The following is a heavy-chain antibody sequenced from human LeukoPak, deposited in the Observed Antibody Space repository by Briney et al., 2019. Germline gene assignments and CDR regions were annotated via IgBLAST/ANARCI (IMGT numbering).Heavy chain of an antibody. CDR1: GFTFSDYY. Sequence: GSLRLSCAASGFTFSDYYMSWIRQAPGKGLEWVSYISSSGSTIYYADSVKGRFTISRDNAKNSLYLQVNSLRAEDTAVYYCARDPVRYSYGDFDYWGQGTLVTVSS. V-gene: IGHV3-11*04. J-gene: IGHJ4*02. CDR2: ISSSGSTI. D-gene: IGHD5-18*01. CDR3: ARDPVRYSYGDFDY.